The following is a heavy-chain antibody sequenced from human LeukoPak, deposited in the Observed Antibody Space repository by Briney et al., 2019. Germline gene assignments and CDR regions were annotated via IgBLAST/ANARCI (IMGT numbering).Heavy chain of an antibody. CDR2: INWNGGST. CDR3: VRDSPPRYSGYDWVF. V-gene: IGHV3-20*04. CDR1: GFTFDDYG. J-gene: IGHJ4*02. D-gene: IGHD5-12*01. Sequence: PGGSLRLSCAASGFTFDDYGMSWVRQAPGKGLEWVSGINWNGGSTGYADSVRGRFTVSRDNAKNSLYLLMNSLRVDDTAVYYCVRDSPPRYSGYDWVFWGRGTLVTVSS.